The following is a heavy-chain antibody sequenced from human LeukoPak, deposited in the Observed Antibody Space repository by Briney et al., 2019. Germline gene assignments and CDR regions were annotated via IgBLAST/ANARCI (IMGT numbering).Heavy chain of an antibody. Sequence: SGGSLRLSCAASGFTFRDYYMSWIRQAPGKGLEWISYITVSGSTIYYADSVKGRFTISRDNARNSLYLRMDGLRAEDTAVYYCARDRGIVLPDTSYYMDVWGKGTTVTVSS. J-gene: IGHJ6*03. CDR2: ITVSGSTI. D-gene: IGHD1-26*01. CDR3: ARDRGIVLPDTSYYMDV. CDR1: GFTFRDYY. V-gene: IGHV3-11*01.